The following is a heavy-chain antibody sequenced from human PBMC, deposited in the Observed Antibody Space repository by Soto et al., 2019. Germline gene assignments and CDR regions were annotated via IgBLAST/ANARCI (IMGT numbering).Heavy chain of an antibody. D-gene: IGHD5-12*01. CDR3: TRHLGSGYVGP. J-gene: IGHJ5*02. CDR2: IRSKANSYAT. CDR1: GCNFSGSA. Sequence: GVSLRLSWAASGCNFSGSARHWVRQASGKGLEWVGRIRSKANSYATAYAASVKGRFTISRDDSKNTAYLQMNSLKTEDTAVYYCTRHLGSGYVGPWGQGTLVTVSS. V-gene: IGHV3-73*01.